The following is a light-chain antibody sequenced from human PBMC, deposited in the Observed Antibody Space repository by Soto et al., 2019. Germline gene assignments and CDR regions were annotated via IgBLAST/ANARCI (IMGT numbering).Light chain of an antibody. CDR1: SNDVGGYDY. Sequence: QSVLTQPPSASGSPGQSVTISCTGTSNDVGGYDYVSWYQQHPGKAPKLIIYEVTKRPSGVPDRFSGSKSGNTASLTVSGLQAEDEVDDSCSSFAGRNTHHVFGSGTKVTVL. J-gene: IGLJ1*01. CDR2: EVT. CDR3: SSFAGRNTHHV. V-gene: IGLV2-8*01.